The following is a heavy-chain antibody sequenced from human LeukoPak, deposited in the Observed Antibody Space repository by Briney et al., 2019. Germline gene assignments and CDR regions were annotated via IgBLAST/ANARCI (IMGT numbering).Heavy chain of an antibody. Sequence: SETLSLTCTVSGGSISGYYWSWTRQPPGKGLEWIGYIYYSGSTNYNPSLKSRVTISVDTSKSQFSLKLSSVTAADTAVYYCARDHYGGNPFFDYWGQGTLVTVSS. D-gene: IGHD4-23*01. CDR2: IYYSGST. CDR3: ARDHYGGNPFFDY. CDR1: GGSISGYY. V-gene: IGHV4-59*01. J-gene: IGHJ4*02.